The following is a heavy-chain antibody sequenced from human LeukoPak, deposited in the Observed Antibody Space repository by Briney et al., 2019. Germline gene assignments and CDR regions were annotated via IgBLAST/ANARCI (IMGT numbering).Heavy chain of an antibody. J-gene: IGHJ4*02. CDR2: ISAYNGNT. CDR1: GYTFASYG. V-gene: IGHV1-18*04. Sequence: ASVKVSCKASGYTFASYGISWVRQAPGQGLEWMGWISAYNGNTNYAQKLQGRVTMTTDTSTSTAYMELRSLRSDDTAVYYCARNEVVPAATPFDYWGQGTLVTVSS. CDR3: ARNEVVPAATPFDY. D-gene: IGHD2-2*01.